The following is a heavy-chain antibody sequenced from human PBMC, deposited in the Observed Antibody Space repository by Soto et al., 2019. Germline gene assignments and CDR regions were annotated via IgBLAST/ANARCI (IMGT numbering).Heavy chain of an antibody. D-gene: IGHD3-10*02. J-gene: IGHJ6*02. CDR1: GGSISSYY. CDR2: IYYSGST. V-gene: IGHV4-59*01. Sequence: ETLSLTCTVSGGSISSYYWSWIRQPPGKGLEWIGYIYYSGSTDYNPSLKSRVTISVDTSKNQFSLKLSSVTAADTAVYYCAGDRVSGGGQPYYYYGMDVWGQGTTVTVSS. CDR3: AGDRVSGGGQPYYYYGMDV.